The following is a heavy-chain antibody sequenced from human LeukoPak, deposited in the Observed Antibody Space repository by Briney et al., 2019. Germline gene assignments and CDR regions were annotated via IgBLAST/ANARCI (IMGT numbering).Heavy chain of an antibody. CDR1: GFTFSSYD. CDR2: IYSGGST. J-gene: IGHJ4*02. V-gene: IGHV3-66*01. CDR3: ARVDYGDYGFDY. Sequence: GGSLRLSCAASGFTFSSYDMSWVRQAPGKGLEWVSVIYSGGSTYYADSVKGRFTISRDNSKNTLYLQMNSLRAEDTAVYYCARVDYGDYGFDYWGQGTLVTVSS. D-gene: IGHD4-17*01.